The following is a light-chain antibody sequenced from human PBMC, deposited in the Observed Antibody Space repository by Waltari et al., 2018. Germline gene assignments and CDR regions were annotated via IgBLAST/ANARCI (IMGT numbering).Light chain of an antibody. Sequence: DIQMTQSPSSLSASVGERVTITCQASLHIGSYLNWFQQKPGKAPKLLIYDASNLETDVPSRFSGTGSGTHFTFTISSLQPEDFATYYCQQYDTVPLTFGPGTKVDI. CDR3: QQYDTVPLT. V-gene: IGKV1-33*01. CDR1: LHIGSY. J-gene: IGKJ3*01. CDR2: DAS.